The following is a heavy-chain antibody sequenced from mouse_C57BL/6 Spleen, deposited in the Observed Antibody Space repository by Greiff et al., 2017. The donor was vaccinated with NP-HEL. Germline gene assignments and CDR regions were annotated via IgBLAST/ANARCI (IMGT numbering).Heavy chain of an antibody. D-gene: IGHD2-12*01. V-gene: IGHV3-8*01. CDR3: ARGYSPFAY. J-gene: IGHJ3*01. CDR1: GYSFTSYY. CDR2: ISYSGST. Sequence: EVQLQESGPGLVKPSPTLSLTCTVSGYSFTSYYWNWIRQSPGHKLEYMGYISYSGSTNYNPSLISRIAITSDTANIQYYLQLNSVTAEDSAAYYCARGYSPFAYWGQGTLVTVSA.